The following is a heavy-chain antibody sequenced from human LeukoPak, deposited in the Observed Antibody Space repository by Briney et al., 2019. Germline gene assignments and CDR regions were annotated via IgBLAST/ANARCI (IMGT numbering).Heavy chain of an antibody. J-gene: IGHJ4*02. CDR3: ASTGKRQKLGYLLR. CDR1: GGSISSSSYY. D-gene: IGHD2-15*01. Sequence: PSETLSLTCTVSGGSISSSSYYWGWIRQPPGKGLEWIGSIYYSESTYYNPSLKSRVTISVDTSKNQFSLKLSSVTAADTAVYYCASTGKRQKLGYLLRWGQGTLVTVSS. V-gene: IGHV4-39*01. CDR2: IYYSEST.